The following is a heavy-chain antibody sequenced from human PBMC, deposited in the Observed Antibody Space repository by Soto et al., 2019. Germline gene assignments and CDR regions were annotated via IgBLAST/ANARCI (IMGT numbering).Heavy chain of an antibody. CDR1: GFTFSSYG. CDR2: ISSDGNTK. Sequence: PGGSLRLSCVASGFTFSSYGIHWVRQAPGKGLEWVAVISSDGNTKYYADSVKGRFTISRDNSKNTLYLQMDSLRPEDTAVYYCAKEVAVAGDFDYWGLGTLVTVSS. D-gene: IGHD6-19*01. CDR3: AKEVAVAGDFDY. J-gene: IGHJ4*01. V-gene: IGHV3-30*18.